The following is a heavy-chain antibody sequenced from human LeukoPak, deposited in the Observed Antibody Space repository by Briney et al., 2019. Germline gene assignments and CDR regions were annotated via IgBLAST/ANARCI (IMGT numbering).Heavy chain of an antibody. Sequence: GGSLRLPCAASGFTFSSYGMHWVRQAPGKGLEWVAVIWYDGSNKYYAGSVKGRFTISRDNSKNTLYLQMNSLRAEDTAVYYCAREGYYYGMDVWGQGTTVTVSS. V-gene: IGHV3-33*01. CDR3: AREGYYYGMDV. CDR1: GFTFSSYG. CDR2: IWYDGSNK. J-gene: IGHJ6*02.